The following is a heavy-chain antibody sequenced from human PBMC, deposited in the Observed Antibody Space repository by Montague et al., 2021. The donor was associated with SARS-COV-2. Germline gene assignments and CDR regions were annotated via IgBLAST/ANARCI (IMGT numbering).Heavy chain of an antibody. CDR1: GFTFSSYG. J-gene: IGHJ5*02. CDR3: AKDDSSGYSTSWFDP. V-gene: IGHV3-30*18. D-gene: IGHD3-22*01. CDR2: ISYDGSNK. Sequence: SLRLSCAASGFTFSSYGMHWVRQAPGKGLECVAVISYDGSNKYYADSVQGRFTISRDNYKNTLYLQMNSLRAEDTAVYYCAKDDSSGYSTSWFDPWGQGTLVTVSS.